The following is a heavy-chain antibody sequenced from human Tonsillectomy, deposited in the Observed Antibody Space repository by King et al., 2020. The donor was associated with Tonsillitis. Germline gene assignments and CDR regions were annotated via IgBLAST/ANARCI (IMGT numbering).Heavy chain of an antibody. Sequence: VQLVESGGGVVQPGRSLRLSCAASGFTFSSYDMHWVRQAPGKGLEWVAVISYDGSNKYYVDSVKGRFIIARDNSKNTLYLQMNSLRVEDTAVYYCAKDLYYYDSSSYLDYWGQGTLVTVSS. CDR3: AKDLYYYDSSSYLDY. V-gene: IGHV3-30*18. CDR2: ISYDGSNK. D-gene: IGHD3-22*01. J-gene: IGHJ4*02. CDR1: GFTFSSYD.